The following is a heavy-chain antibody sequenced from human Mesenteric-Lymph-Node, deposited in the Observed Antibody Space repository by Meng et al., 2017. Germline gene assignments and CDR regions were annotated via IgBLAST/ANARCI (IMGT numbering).Heavy chain of an antibody. D-gene: IGHD6-19*01. J-gene: IGHJ6*02. CDR2: MNPNSGNT. CDR1: GYTFTSYD. Sequence: ASVKVSCKASGYTFTSYDINWVRQATGQGLEWMGWMNPNSGNTGYAQKFQGRVTITRNTSISTAYMELSSLRAEDTAVYYCARDFLAVAGFGDYYYYYGMDVWGQGTTVTVSS. V-gene: IGHV1-8*01. CDR3: ARDFLAVAGFGDYYYYYGMDV.